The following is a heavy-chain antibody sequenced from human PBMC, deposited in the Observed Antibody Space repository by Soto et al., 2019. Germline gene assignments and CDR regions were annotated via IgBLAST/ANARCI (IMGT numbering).Heavy chain of an antibody. J-gene: IGHJ4*02. V-gene: IGHV3-11*05. CDR2: ISSSSTYT. CDR3: AREGPGNSIWYVDS. Sequence: QVQLVESGGGLVKPGGSLRLSCAASGFTFSDYYMSWIRQAPGKGLEWPSYISSSSTYTSYADSVKGRFIISRDNAKNSLHLQMNRLRAEDTAVYYCAREGPGNSIWYVDSWGQGTLVTVSS. D-gene: IGHD6-13*01. CDR1: GFTFSDYY.